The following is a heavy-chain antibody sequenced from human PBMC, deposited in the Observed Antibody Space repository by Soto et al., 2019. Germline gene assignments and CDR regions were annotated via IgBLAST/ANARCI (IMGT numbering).Heavy chain of an antibody. V-gene: IGHV3-30*18. CDR3: AKQFDLGGLEDY. D-gene: IGHD1-1*01. J-gene: IGHJ4*02. CDR2: ISHDGNSK. CDR1: GFTFSDHG. Sequence: QVQLVESGGGVVQPGTSLRLSCAASGFTFSDHGMHWVRQAPGKGLEWVAVISHDGNSKYYGDSVKGRFTVSRDNSNNMAYLQMNGLRLEDTAMYYCAKQFDLGGLEDYWGQGTLVTVSS.